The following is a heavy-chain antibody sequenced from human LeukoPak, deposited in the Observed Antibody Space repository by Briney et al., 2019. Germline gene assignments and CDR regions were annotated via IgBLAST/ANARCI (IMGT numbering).Heavy chain of an antibody. Sequence: PSETLSLTSTVSGGSISSYYWSWIRQPPGKGLEWIGYIYYSGSTNYNPSLKSRVTISVDTSKTQFSLKLSSVTAADTAVYYCARVYCSSTSCYGDYWGQGTLVTVSS. CDR1: GGSISSYY. J-gene: IGHJ4*02. CDR3: ARVYCSSTSCYGDY. CDR2: IYYSGST. V-gene: IGHV4-59*01. D-gene: IGHD2-2*01.